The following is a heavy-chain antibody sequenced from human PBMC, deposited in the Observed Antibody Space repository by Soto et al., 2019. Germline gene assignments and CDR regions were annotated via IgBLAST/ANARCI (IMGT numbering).Heavy chain of an antibody. D-gene: IGHD6-13*01. Sequence: QVQLQQWGAGLLKPSETLSLTCAVYGGSFSGYYWSWIRQPPGKGLEWIGEINHSGSTNYNPSLTSRVTITVDTSKHQFSLKLRYVTAADTAVYYCASAVYSSSWYSSRTEAFDIWGQGTMVTVSS. CDR1: GGSFSGYY. CDR2: INHSGST. V-gene: IGHV4-34*01. CDR3: ASAVYSSSWYSSRTEAFDI. J-gene: IGHJ3*02.